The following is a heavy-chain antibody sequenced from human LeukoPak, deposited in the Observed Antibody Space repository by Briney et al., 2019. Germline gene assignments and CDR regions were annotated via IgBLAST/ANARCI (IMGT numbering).Heavy chain of an antibody. V-gene: IGHV3-48*03. J-gene: IGHJ3*02. D-gene: IGHD3-9*01. CDR2: ISSSGSTI. Sequence: GGSLRLSCAASGFTFSSYAMHWVRQAPGKGLEWVSYISSSGSTIYYADSVKGRFTISRDNAKNSLYLQMNSLRAEDTAVYYCARALLRYFDWLPSPSDAFDIWGQGTMVTVSS. CDR1: GFTFSSYA. CDR3: ARALLRYFDWLPSPSDAFDI.